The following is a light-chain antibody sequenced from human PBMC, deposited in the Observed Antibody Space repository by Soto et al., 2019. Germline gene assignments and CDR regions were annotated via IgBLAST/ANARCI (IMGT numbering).Light chain of an antibody. Sequence: EIVLTQSPGTLSLSPGERGTLSCRASQRVSSNHFAWYQQKPGQAPRLLIYAASTRATGISDRFSGSGSGTDFTLSISSLQSEDVAVYYCQQYQNWPLTFGGGTKVEIK. V-gene: IGKV3-20*01. J-gene: IGKJ4*01. CDR1: QRVSSNH. CDR2: AAS. CDR3: QQYQNWPLT.